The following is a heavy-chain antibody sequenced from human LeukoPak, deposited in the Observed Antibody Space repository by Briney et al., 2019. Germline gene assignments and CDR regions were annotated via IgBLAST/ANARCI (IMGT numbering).Heavy chain of an antibody. J-gene: IGHJ4*02. Sequence: SETLSLTCTVSGGSISSYYWSWIRQPPGKGLEWIGYIYYSGSTNYNPSLKGRVTISVDTSKNQFSLKLSSVTAADTAVYYCARVDSSGYYYFDYWGQGTLVTVSS. CDR2: IYYSGST. CDR3: ARVDSSGYYYFDY. CDR1: GGSISSYY. D-gene: IGHD3-22*01. V-gene: IGHV4-59*01.